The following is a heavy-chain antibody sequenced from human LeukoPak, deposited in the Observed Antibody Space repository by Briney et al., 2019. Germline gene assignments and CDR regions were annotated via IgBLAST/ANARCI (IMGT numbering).Heavy chain of an antibody. D-gene: IGHD6-13*01. Sequence: GASVKVSCKASGGTFSSYAISWVRQAPGQGLEWMGGIIPIFGTANYAQKFQGRVTITADESTSTAYIELSSLRSEDTAVYYCARGAEGGIAAPTIDYWGQGTLVTVSS. J-gene: IGHJ4*02. V-gene: IGHV1-69*13. CDR3: ARGAEGGIAAPTIDY. CDR2: IIPIFGTA. CDR1: GGTFSSYA.